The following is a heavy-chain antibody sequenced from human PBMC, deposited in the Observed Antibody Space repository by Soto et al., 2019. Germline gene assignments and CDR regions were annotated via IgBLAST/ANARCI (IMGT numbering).Heavy chain of an antibody. V-gene: IGHV4-34*01. CDR2: INHSGST. D-gene: IGHD4-17*01. J-gene: IGHJ5*02. CDR1: GGSFSCYY. CDR3: AVANGGYGGNFNWFDP. Sequence: PSETLSLTCAVYGGSFSCYYWSWIRQPPGKGLEWIGEINHSGSTNYNPSLKSRVTISVDTSKNQFSLKLSSVTAADTAVYYCAVANGGYGGNFNWFDPWGPGTLVTVSS.